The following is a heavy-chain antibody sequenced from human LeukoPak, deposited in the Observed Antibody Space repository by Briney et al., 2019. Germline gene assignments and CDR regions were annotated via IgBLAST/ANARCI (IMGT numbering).Heavy chain of an antibody. Sequence: PSETLSLTCTVSGGSINNYYWSWIRQPPEKGLEWIGYIYYSGSTNYNPSLKSRVTISVDTSKNQFSLKLSSVTAADTAVYYCARGYSSGSPMGYWGQGTLVTVSS. CDR3: ARGYSSGSPMGY. J-gene: IGHJ4*02. V-gene: IGHV4-59*01. CDR2: IYYSGST. D-gene: IGHD6-19*01. CDR1: GGSINNYY.